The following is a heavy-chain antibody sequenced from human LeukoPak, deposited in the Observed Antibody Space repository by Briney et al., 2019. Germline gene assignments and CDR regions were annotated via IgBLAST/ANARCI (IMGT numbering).Heavy chain of an antibody. CDR1: GGSISRDY. CDR2: SSYSGST. D-gene: IGHD5-12*01. V-gene: IGHV4-59*08. J-gene: IGHJ4*02. Sequence: SETLSLTCIVSGGSISRDYWSWIRQTPEKGLDWIGYSSYSGSTSYNPSLRSRVTMSVDTSRNQFSLKLSSVTAADTAVYYSARVGVGGYDWEYYFDYWGQGTLVTVSS. CDR3: ARVGVGGYDWEYYFDY.